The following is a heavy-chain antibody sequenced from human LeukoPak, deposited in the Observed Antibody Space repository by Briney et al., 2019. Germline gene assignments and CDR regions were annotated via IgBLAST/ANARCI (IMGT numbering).Heavy chain of an antibody. CDR2: IYTSGST. CDR3: ARGRITMVRGVIYRLIDY. Sequence: TLSXXXAVSGGSISSGSYYWSWIRPPAGKGLEWIGRIYTSGSTNYNPSLKSRVTISVDTSKNQFSLKLSSVTAADTAVYYCARGRITMVRGVIYRLIDYWGQGTLVTVSS. J-gene: IGHJ4*02. V-gene: IGHV4-61*02. D-gene: IGHD3-10*01. CDR1: GGSISSGSYY.